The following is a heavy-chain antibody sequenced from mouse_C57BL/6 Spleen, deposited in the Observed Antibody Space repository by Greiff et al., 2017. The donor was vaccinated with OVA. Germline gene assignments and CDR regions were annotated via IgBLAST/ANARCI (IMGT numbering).Heavy chain of an antibody. CDR1: GYAFSSYW. V-gene: IGHV1-80*01. D-gene: IGHD4-1*02. Sequence: QVQLKESGAELVKPGASVKISCKASGYAFSSYWMNWVKQRPGKGLEWIGQIYPGDGDTNYNGKFKGKATLTADKSSSTAYMQLSSLTSEDSAVYFCARGGTNWDEGFAYWGQGTLVTVSA. CDR3: ARGGTNWDEGFAY. J-gene: IGHJ3*01. CDR2: IYPGDGDT.